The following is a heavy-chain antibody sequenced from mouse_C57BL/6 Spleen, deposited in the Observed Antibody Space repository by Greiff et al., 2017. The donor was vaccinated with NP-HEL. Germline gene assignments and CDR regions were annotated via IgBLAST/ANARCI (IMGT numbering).Heavy chain of an antibody. CDR1: GYTFTDYN. V-gene: IGHV1-18*01. Sequence: EVQLQQSGPELVKPGASVKIPCKASGYTFTDYNMDWVKQSHGKSLEWIGDINPNNGGTIYNQKFKGKATLTVDKSSSTAYMELRSLTSEDTAVYYCARRWLLTWYFDVWGTGTTVTVSS. D-gene: IGHD2-3*01. CDR2: INPNNGGT. CDR3: ARRWLLTWYFDV. J-gene: IGHJ1*03.